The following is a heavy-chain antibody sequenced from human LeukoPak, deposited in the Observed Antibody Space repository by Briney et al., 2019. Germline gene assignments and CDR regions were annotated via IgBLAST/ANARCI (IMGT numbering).Heavy chain of an antibody. V-gene: IGHV3-21*01. CDR3: AELGITMIGGV. J-gene: IGHJ6*04. Sequence: GGSLRLSCAASGFTFSSYSMNWVRQAPGKGLEWVSSISSSSTYIYYADSVRGRFTISRDNAKNSLYLQMNSLRAEDTAVYYCAELGITMIGGVWGKGTTVTISS. D-gene: IGHD3-10*02. CDR1: GFTFSSYS. CDR2: ISSSSTYI.